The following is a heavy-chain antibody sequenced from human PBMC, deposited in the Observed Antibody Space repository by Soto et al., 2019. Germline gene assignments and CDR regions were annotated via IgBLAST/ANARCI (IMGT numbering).Heavy chain of an antibody. J-gene: IGHJ6*02. V-gene: IGHV4-31*02. CDR1: GGSISSGNYY. D-gene: IGHD3-22*01. CDR2: IYYSGST. Sequence: SETLSLTWTVSGGSISSGNYYWSWIRQHPGKGLEWIGYIYYSGSTYYNPSLKSRVTISVDTSKNQFSLKLSSVTAADTAVYYCARHNYDSSGTAVDVWGQGTTVTVSS. CDR3: ARHNYDSSGTAVDV.